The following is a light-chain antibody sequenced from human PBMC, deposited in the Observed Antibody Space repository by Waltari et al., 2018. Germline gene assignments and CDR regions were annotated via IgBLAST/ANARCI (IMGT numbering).Light chain of an antibody. J-gene: IGLJ7*01. Sequence: QSALTQPRSVSGSPGQSVTISCSGTSSDVGNYNFVSWYQQHPGNAPKLLIYDVVTRPSGVPDRFSGSQSGHTASLTISGLQTEDEADYYCCSYAGSYTFVFGGGTQLTVL. CDR2: DVV. CDR1: SSDVGNYNF. V-gene: IGLV2-11*01. CDR3: CSYAGSYTFV.